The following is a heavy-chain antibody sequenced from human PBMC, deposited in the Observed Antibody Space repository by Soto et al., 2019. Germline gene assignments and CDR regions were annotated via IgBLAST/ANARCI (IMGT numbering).Heavy chain of an antibody. D-gene: IGHD6-13*01. CDR2: IKSKTDGGTT. CDR1: GFTFSNAW. J-gene: IGHJ4*02. Sequence: EVQLVESGGGLVKPGGSLRLSCAASGFTFSNAWMSWVRQAPGKGLEWVGRIKSKTDGGTTDYAAPVKGRFTISRDDSKHTLYLQMNSLKTEDTAVYYCTTIAAANLAPFDYWGQGTLVTVSS. V-gene: IGHV3-15*01. CDR3: TTIAAANLAPFDY.